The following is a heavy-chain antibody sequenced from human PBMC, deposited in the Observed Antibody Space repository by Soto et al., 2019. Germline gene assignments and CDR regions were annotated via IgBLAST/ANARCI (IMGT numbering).Heavy chain of an antibody. Sequence: QVQLVQSGAEVKKPGASVKVSCKASGYTFTSYYMHWVRQAPGQGLEWMGIINPSGGSTSYAQKFQGRVTMTRDTSTSTVYMELSSLRSEDTAVYYCASRGGYCSGGSCPDAFDIWGQGTMVTVSS. CDR2: INPSGGST. CDR3: ASRGGYCSGGSCPDAFDI. CDR1: GYTFTSYY. V-gene: IGHV1-46*03. D-gene: IGHD2-15*01. J-gene: IGHJ3*02.